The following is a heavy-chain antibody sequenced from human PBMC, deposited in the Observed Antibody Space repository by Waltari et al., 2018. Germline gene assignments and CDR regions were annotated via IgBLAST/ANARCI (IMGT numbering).Heavy chain of an antibody. D-gene: IGHD3-10*01. CDR1: GFTFDDYA. CDR2: IRWNSGSI. V-gene: IGHV3-9*03. J-gene: IGHJ4*02. Sequence: EVQLVESGGGLVQPGRSLRLSCAASGFTFDDYAMHWVRQAPGKGLEWVSGIRWNSGSIGYADSVKGRFTISRDNAKNSLYLQMNSLRAEDMALYYCAKGAYGSGSYYFDYWGQGTLVTVSS. CDR3: AKGAYGSGSYYFDY.